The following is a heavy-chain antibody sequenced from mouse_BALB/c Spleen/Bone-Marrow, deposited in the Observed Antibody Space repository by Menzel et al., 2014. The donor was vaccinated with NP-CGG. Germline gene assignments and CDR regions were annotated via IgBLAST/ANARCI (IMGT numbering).Heavy chain of an antibody. CDR3: ARSPSYDYDVGFSY. D-gene: IGHD2-4*01. CDR1: GYSITRDYA. Sequence: VQLQQSGPGLVKPSQSLSLTCIVTGYSITRDYAWDWIRQFPGNKLERIRYISYSGSTTHKPSLASRISITRDTSENQFFLQLNSVISEDTATYYCARSPSYDYDVGFSYWGQGTLVTVSA. CDR2: ISYSGST. V-gene: IGHV3-2*02. J-gene: IGHJ3*01.